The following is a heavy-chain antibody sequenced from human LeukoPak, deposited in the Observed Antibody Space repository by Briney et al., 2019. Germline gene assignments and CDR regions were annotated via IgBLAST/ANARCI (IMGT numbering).Heavy chain of an antibody. V-gene: IGHV3-30*04. CDR2: ISYDGSNK. D-gene: IGHD1-26*01. CDR1: GFTFSSYA. Sequence: PGGSLRLSCAASGFTFSSYAMHWVRQAPGKGLEWVAVISYDGSNKYYADSVKGRFTISRDNSKSTLYLQMNSLRAEDTAVYYCVSLATGRGNFDYWGQGTLVTVSS. J-gene: IGHJ4*02. CDR3: VSLATGRGNFDY.